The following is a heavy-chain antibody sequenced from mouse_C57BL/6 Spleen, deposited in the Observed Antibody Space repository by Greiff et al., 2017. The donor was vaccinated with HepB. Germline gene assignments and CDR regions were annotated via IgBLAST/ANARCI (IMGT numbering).Heavy chain of an antibody. CDR3: ARSLYGTAWFAY. CDR2: IYPGDGDT. V-gene: IGHV1-80*01. CDR1: GYAFSSYW. J-gene: IGHJ3*01. D-gene: IGHD1-1*01. Sequence: VQLQESGAELVKPGASVKISCKASGYAFSSYWMNWVKQRPGKGLEWIGQIYPGDGDTNYNGKFKGKATLTADKSSSTAYMQLSSLTSEDSAVYFCARSLYGTAWFAYWGQGTLVTVSA.